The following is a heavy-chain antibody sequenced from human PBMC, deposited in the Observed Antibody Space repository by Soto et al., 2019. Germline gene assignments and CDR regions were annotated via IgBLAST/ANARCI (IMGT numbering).Heavy chain of an antibody. CDR1: GGTFSSYA. CDR2: IIPIFGTA. D-gene: IGHD2-2*02. Sequence: ASVKVSCKASGGTFSSYAISWVRQAPGQGLEWMGGIIPIFGTANYAQKFQGRVTITADESTSTAYMELSSLRSEDTAVYYCARSSGYCSSTSCYRNYYYYGMDVWGQGTTVTVSS. CDR3: ARSSGYCSSTSCYRNYYYYGMDV. J-gene: IGHJ6*02. V-gene: IGHV1-69*13.